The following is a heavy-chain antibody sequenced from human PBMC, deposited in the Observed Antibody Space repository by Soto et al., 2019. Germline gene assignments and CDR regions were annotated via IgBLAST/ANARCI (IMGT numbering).Heavy chain of an antibody. Sequence: SETLSLTCTVSGGSISSYYWSWIRQPPGKGLEWIGYIYYSGSTNYNPSLKSRVTISVDTSKNQFSLKLSSVTAADTAVYYCARASPYDYVWGSYRYRFDYWGQGTLVTVSS. CDR3: ARASPYDYVWGSYRYRFDY. CDR2: IYYSGST. CDR1: GGSISSYY. D-gene: IGHD3-16*02. V-gene: IGHV4-59*01. J-gene: IGHJ4*02.